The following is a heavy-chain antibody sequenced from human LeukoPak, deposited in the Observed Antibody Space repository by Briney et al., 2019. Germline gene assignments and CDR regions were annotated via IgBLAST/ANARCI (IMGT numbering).Heavy chain of an antibody. V-gene: IGHV1-8*01. Sequence: ASVTVSCTASGYTFTSYDFNWVRQAPGQGLEWMGWMNPNSGNTGYAQKFQGRVTMTRNTSISTAYMELSSLRSEDTAVYFCARKGPANYYYYYMDVWGKGTTVTVSS. CDR3: ARKGPANYYYYYMDV. CDR2: MNPNSGNT. J-gene: IGHJ6*03. D-gene: IGHD2-2*01. CDR1: GYTFTSYD.